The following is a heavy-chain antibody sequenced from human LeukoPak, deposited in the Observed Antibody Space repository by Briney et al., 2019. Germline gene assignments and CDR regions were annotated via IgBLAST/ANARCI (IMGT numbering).Heavy chain of an antibody. CDR1: GGSISSSSYY. CDR3: ARHVSPSCSSTSCYAWSFDY. Sequence: SETLSLTCTVSGGSISSSSYYWGWIRQPPGKGLEWIGSIYYSGSTYYNPPLKSRVTISVDTSKNQFSLKLSSVTAADTAVYYCARHVSPSCSSTSCYAWSFDYWGQGTLVTVSS. CDR2: IYYSGST. V-gene: IGHV4-39*01. D-gene: IGHD2-2*01. J-gene: IGHJ4*02.